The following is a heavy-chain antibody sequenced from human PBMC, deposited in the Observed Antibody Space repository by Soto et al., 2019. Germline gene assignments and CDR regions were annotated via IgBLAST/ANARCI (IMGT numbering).Heavy chain of an antibody. CDR3: ARDFVDTDMVTGNYGMDV. D-gene: IGHD5-18*01. V-gene: IGHV4-30-4*01. Sequence: PSETLSLTCTVSGGSISSGDYYWSWIRQPPGKGLEWIGYIYYSGSTYYNPSLKSRVTISVDTSKNQFSLKLSSVTAADTAVYYCARDFVDTDMVTGNYGMDVWGQGTTVTVSS. J-gene: IGHJ6*02. CDR2: IYYSGST. CDR1: GGSISSGDYY.